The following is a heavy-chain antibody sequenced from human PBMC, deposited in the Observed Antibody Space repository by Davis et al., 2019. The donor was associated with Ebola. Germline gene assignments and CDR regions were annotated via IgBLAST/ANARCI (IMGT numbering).Heavy chain of an antibody. CDR1: GGTFSSYA. Sequence: SVKVSCKASGGTFSSYAISWVRQAPGQGLEWMGRIIPILGIANYAQKFQGRVTITADKSTSTAYMELSSLRSEDTAVYYCARAGGYSYGTYYYYGMDVWGQGTTVTVSS. CDR3: ARAGGYSYGTYYYYGMDV. CDR2: IIPILGIA. J-gene: IGHJ6*02. V-gene: IGHV1-69*04. D-gene: IGHD5-18*01.